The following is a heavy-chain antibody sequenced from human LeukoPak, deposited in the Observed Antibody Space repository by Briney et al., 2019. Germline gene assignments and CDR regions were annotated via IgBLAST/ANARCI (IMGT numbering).Heavy chain of an antibody. D-gene: IGHD3-22*01. Sequence: ASVKVSCKASGYTFSSYDFSWVRQAPGQGLGWMGWISSYNGNTNYAQKLQGRVTMTTDTSTTTAYMELRSLRSDDTAVYYCATIRNYDSSGYNYWGQGTLVTVSS. J-gene: IGHJ4*02. V-gene: IGHV1-18*04. CDR2: ISSYNGNT. CDR1: GYTFSSYD. CDR3: ATIRNYDSSGYNY.